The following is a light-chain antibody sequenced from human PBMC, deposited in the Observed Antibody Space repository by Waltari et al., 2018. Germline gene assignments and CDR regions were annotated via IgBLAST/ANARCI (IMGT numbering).Light chain of an antibody. Sequence: QSVLTQPPSASGAPGQRVTISCSGTYSNIGNNVVNWYQQLPGKAPKLLIYRDDQLPSGVPDRFSASKSGSSASLAIGGLQSEDEADYYCASWDDRLNGHWVFGGGTKVTVL. CDR3: ASWDDRLNGHWV. V-gene: IGLV1-44*01. CDR2: RDD. CDR1: YSNIGNNV. J-gene: IGLJ3*02.